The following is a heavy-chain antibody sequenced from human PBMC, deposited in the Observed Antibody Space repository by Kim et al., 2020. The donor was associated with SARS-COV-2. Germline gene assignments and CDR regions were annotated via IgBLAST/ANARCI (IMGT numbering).Heavy chain of an antibody. D-gene: IGHD6-6*01. V-gene: IGHV3-7*01. Sequence: FVDSLKGRFTISRDNTKNSLYLQMNSLRAEDTAVYYCARGGSSSSGWFDPWGQGTLVTVSS. J-gene: IGHJ5*02. CDR3: ARGGSSSSGWFDP.